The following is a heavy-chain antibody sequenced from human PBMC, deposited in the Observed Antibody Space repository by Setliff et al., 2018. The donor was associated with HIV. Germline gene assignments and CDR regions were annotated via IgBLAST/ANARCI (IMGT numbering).Heavy chain of an antibody. CDR3: ARATDPTSFDYVWGSYRYTLGH. V-gene: IGHV1-69*13. J-gene: IGHJ4*02. D-gene: IGHD3-16*02. Sequence: ASVKVSCKASGGSFSNYGFSWVRQAPGQGLEWLGGIIPILGTTNYAPEFQDRVTITADESTSTAYLEMGNLGSEDTAVYFCARATDPTSFDYVWGSYRYTLGHWGQGTLVTVSS. CDR1: GGSFSNYG. CDR2: IIPILGTT.